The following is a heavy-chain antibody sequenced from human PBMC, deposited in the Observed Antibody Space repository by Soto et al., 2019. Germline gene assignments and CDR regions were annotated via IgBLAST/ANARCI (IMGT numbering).Heavy chain of an antibody. J-gene: IGHJ5*02. CDR1: GVTLSTYA. CDR3: AKGLYSSDWYSWFDP. V-gene: IGHV3-23*01. D-gene: IGHD6-19*01. CDR2: ISGSSLST. Sequence: GAPRISFGGSGVTLSTYAISLGRPAPGKGLEWVSAISGSSLSTYYADSVKGRFTISRDNSKNTLYLQMNSLRAEDTAVYHCAKGLYSSDWYSWFDPWGQGTLVTVSS.